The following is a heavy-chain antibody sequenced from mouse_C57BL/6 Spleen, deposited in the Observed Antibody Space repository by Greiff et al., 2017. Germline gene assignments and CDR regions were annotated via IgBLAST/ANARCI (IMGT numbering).Heavy chain of an antibody. CDR2: IDPSDSYT. CDR1: GYTFTSYW. J-gene: IGHJ3*01. Sequence: QVQLQQPGAELVMPGASVKLSCKASGYTFTSYWMHWVKQRPGQGLEWIGEIDPSDSYTNYNQKFKGKSTLTVDNSSRTAYMQLSSLTSEDSAVYYCARGYTKGFAYWGQGTLVTVSA. V-gene: IGHV1-69*01. D-gene: IGHD5-1-1*01. CDR3: ARGYTKGFAY.